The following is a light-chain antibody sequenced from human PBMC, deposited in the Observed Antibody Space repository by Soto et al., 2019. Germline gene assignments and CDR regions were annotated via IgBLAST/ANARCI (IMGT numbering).Light chain of an antibody. CDR2: DAS. CDR3: QQYNDWPPFT. CDR1: QSVSNN. V-gene: IGKV3-15*01. J-gene: IGKJ3*01. Sequence: EIVITQSPATLSVSPGERATLSCRASQSVSNNLAWYQQKPGQAPRLLIYDASTRATGVPPRFSGSGSGTQFTLTISSLQSEDFAVYYCQQYNDWPPFTLGPGTKVDIK.